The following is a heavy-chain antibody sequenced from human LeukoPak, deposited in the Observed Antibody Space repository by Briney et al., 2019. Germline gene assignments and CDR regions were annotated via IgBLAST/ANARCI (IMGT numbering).Heavy chain of an antibody. CDR3: AREWGSSSWELLPFDP. V-gene: IGHV1-18*01. J-gene: IGHJ5*02. D-gene: IGHD6-13*01. Sequence: GASVKVSCRASVYTSTSYGINWVRQAPGQGLEWMGWISPYNGNTNYAQKLQGRVTMTTDTSTSTAYMELRSLRSDDTAVYYCAREWGSSSWELLPFDPWGQGTLVTVSS. CDR1: VYTSTSYG. CDR2: ISPYNGNT.